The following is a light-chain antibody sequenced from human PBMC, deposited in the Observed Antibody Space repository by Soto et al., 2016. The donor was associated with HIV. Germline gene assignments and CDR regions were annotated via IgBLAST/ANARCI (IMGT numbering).Light chain of an antibody. CDR3: QAWDSKTRVV. Sequence: SYELTQSPSLSVSPGQTASITCSGDKLGDKYTSWYQQKPGQSPVLVMYQDTRRPSGIPERFSGSNSGNTATLTISGTQAMDEADYYCQAWDSKTRVVFGGGTKLTVL. V-gene: IGLV3-1*01. CDR2: QDT. CDR1: KLGDKY. J-gene: IGLJ2*01.